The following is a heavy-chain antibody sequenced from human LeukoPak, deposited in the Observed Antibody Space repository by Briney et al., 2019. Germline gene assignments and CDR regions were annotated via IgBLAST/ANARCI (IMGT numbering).Heavy chain of an antibody. CDR1: EFTFSTYW. CDR3: ASVAYYGSSGSPFDY. J-gene: IGHJ4*02. Sequence: GGSLRLSCAASEFTFSTYWMTWVRQAPGKGLEWVSYISSSGSTIYYADSVKGRFTISRDNAKNSLYLQMNSLRAEDTAVYYCASVAYYGSSGSPFDYWGQGTLVTVSS. D-gene: IGHD3-22*01. CDR2: ISSSGSTI. V-gene: IGHV3-48*04.